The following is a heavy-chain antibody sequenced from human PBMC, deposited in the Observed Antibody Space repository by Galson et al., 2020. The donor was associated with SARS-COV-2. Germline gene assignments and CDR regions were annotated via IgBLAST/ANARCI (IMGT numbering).Heavy chain of an antibody. CDR1: GFTFTTYW. CDR3: ARDSISSDWNYYHYGLDV. CDR2: IKEDGSEK. Sequence: GESLKISCAASGFTFTTYWMSWVRQAPGKGLEWVANIKEDGSEKFYVDSVKGRFTISRDNARNSLYLQLNSLRAEDTAGDYCARDSISSDWNYYHYGLDVWGQGTTVTVSS. J-gene: IGHJ6*02. D-gene: IGHD2-21*01. V-gene: IGHV3-7*03.